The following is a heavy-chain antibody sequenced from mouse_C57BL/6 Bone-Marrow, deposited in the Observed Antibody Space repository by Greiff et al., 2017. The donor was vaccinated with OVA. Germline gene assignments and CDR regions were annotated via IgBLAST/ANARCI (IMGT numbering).Heavy chain of an antibody. J-gene: IGHJ3*01. CDR1: GYSITSDY. CDR2: ISYSGST. V-gene: IGHV3-8*01. D-gene: IGHD4-1*01. Sequence: EVQGVESGPGLAKPSQTLSLTCSVTGYSITSDYWNWIRKFPGNKLEYMGYISYSGSTYYNPSLKSRISITRDTSKNQYYLQLNSVTTEDTATYYCARSLGDAPSWFAYWGQGTLVTVSA. CDR3: ARSLGDAPSWFAY.